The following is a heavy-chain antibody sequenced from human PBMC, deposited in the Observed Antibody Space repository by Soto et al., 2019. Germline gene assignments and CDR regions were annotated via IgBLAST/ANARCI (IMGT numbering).Heavy chain of an antibody. D-gene: IGHD3-3*01. CDR3: ARVNGIGYYTYYYYYMGV. V-gene: IGHV4-59*01. CDR1: GGSISSYY. Sequence: PSETLSLTCTVSGGSISSYYWSWIRQPPGKGLEWIGYIYYSGSTNYNPSLKSRVTISVDTSKNQFSLKLSSVTAADTAVYYCARVNGIGYYTYYYYYMGVRRKGSTVRFSS. J-gene: IGHJ6*03. CDR2: IYYSGST.